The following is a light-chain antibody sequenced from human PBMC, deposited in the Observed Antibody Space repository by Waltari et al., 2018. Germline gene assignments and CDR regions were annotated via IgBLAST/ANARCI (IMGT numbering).Light chain of an antibody. V-gene: IGKV3-20*01. Sequence: EIVPPHSPGTLSLSPGEGATLSSRANQTFSSSYLAWYQQKPGQAPRLLIYGASTRAAGCPVRFSGSGSGTDFTLTISRLEPEDFAVYYCQHYGTSPPLTFGGGTKVEIK. CDR2: GAS. CDR1: QTFSSSY. J-gene: IGKJ4*01. CDR3: QHYGTSPPLT.